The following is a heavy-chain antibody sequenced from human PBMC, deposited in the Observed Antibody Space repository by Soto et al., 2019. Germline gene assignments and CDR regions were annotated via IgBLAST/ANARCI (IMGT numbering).Heavy chain of an antibody. J-gene: IGHJ5*02. V-gene: IGHV1-18*01. D-gene: IGHD5-12*01. CDR2: ISTYSGDT. CDR3: ARHHGPTTSENWFDP. CDR1: GYTFFTYD. Sequence: ASVKVSCKASGYTFFTYDISWVRQAPGQGLERMGWISTYSGDTKYAQKFQGRVTMTTDTSTTTAYLELRSLRSDDTAVYYCARHHGPTTSENWFDPWGQGTLVTVSS.